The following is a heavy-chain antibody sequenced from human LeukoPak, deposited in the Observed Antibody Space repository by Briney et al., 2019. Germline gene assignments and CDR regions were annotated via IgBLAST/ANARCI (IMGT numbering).Heavy chain of an antibody. V-gene: IGHV1-69*05. CDR2: IIPIFGTA. J-gene: IGHJ6*03. CDR1: GGTFSSYA. Sequence: ASVKVSCKASGGTFSSYAISWVRQAPGQGLEWMGGIIPIFGTANYAQKFQGRVTITTDESTSTAYMELSSLRSEDTAVYYCASAAAGTGRYYYYYYMDVWGKGTTVTVSS. CDR3: ASAAAGTGRYYYYYYMDV. D-gene: IGHD6-13*01.